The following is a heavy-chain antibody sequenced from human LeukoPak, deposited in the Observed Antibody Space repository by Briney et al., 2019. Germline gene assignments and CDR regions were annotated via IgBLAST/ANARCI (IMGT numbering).Heavy chain of an antibody. CDR2: INHGGST. CDR1: GFTFSDYY. CDR3: ARRGRWSVVVVAATLIFDY. D-gene: IGHD2-15*01. Sequence: PGGSLRLSCAASGFTFSDYYMSWIRQVPGKGLEWIGEINHGGSTNYNPSLKSRVTISVDTSKNQLSLKLSSVTAADTAVYYCARRGRWSVVVVAATLIFDYWGQGTLVTVSS. V-gene: IGHV4-34*01. J-gene: IGHJ4*02.